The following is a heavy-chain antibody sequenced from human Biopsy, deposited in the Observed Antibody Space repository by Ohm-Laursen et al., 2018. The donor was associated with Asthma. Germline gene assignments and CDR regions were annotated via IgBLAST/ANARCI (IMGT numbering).Heavy chain of an antibody. V-gene: IGHV4-39*01. D-gene: IGHD3/OR15-3a*01. CDR2: ISYTGSA. Sequence: SDTLSLTCTVSGGSMSSSSYYWGWIRQSPGKGLEWMGSISYTGSAYHNPSLKSRVTISVDTSKNHFSLKLSSVTAADTAVYYCARHWDWRSFFDYWGQGTPVTVSS. CDR1: GGSMSSSSYY. CDR3: ARHWDWRSFFDY. J-gene: IGHJ4*02.